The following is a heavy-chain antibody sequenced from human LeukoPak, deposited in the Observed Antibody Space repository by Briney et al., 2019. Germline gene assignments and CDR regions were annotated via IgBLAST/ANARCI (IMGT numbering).Heavy chain of an antibody. CDR3: ARDFTTMTTAYFQH. CDR2: ISSSSSYI. V-gene: IGHV3-21*01. CDR1: GFTFSSYS. J-gene: IGHJ1*01. D-gene: IGHD4-17*01. Sequence: PGGSLRLSCAASGFTFSSYSMNWVRQAPGKGLEWVSSISSSSSYIYYADSVKGRFTIFRDNAKNSLYLQMNSLRVEDTAMDYCARDFTTMTTAYFQHWGQGTLVTVSS.